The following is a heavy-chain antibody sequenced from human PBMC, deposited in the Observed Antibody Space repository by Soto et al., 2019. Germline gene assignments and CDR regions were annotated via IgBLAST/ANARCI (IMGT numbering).Heavy chain of an antibody. CDR2: ISSSSSTI. J-gene: IGHJ4*02. D-gene: IGHD1-1*01. Sequence: GGSLRLSCVASGVTFSSYAMSWVRQAPGKGLEWVSYISSSSSTIYYANSVKGRFTISRDNAKNSLYLQMNSLRDEDTAVYYCARDAKGSSGDHFDYWGQGTLVTVSS. CDR1: GVTFSSYA. V-gene: IGHV3-48*02. CDR3: ARDAKGSSGDHFDY.